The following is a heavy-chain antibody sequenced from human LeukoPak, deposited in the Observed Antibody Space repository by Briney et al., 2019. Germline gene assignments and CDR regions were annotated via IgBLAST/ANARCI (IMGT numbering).Heavy chain of an antibody. D-gene: IGHD3-10*01. CDR2: IYYSGST. CDR1: GGSISSYY. J-gene: IGHJ3*02. Sequence: PSETLSLTCTVSGGSISSYYWSWIRQPPGKGLEWIGYIYYSGSTNYNPSLKSRVTISVDTSKNQFSLKLSSVTAADTAVYYCARDLRVGREVRGVNDAFDIWGQGTMVTVSS. CDR3: ARDLRVGREVRGVNDAFDI. V-gene: IGHV4-59*01.